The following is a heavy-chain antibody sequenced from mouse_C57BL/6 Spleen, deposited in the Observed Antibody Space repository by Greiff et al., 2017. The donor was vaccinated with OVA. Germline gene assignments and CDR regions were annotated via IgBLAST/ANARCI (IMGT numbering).Heavy chain of an antibody. CDR3: ARRRDVYAMDY. J-gene: IGHJ4*01. V-gene: IGHV1-7*01. D-gene: IGHD3-3*01. CDR1: GYTFTSYW. CDR2: INPSSGYT. Sequence: QVQLKQSGAELAKPGASVTLSCKASGYTFTSYWMHWVKQRPGQGLEWIGYINPSSGYTKYNPKFKDKATLTADKSSSTAYMQLSSLTYEDSAVYDCARRRDVYAMDYWGQGTSVTVSS.